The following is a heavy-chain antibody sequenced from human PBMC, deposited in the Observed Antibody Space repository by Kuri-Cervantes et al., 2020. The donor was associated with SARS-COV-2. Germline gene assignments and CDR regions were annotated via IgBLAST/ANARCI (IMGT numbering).Heavy chain of an antibody. V-gene: IGHV3-9*01. CDR3: CVVSGY. CDR1: GFTFDDYA. D-gene: IGHD3-22*01. Sequence: LSLTCAASGFTFDDYAMHWVRQAPGKGLEWVSGISWNSGSIGYADSVKGRFTISRDNAKNSLYLQMNSLRAEDTAVYYCCVVSGYWGQGTLVTVSS. J-gene: IGHJ4*02. CDR2: ISWNSGSI.